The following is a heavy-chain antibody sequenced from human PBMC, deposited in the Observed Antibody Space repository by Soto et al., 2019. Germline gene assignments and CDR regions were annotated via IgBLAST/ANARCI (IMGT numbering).Heavy chain of an antibody. Sequence: KTSEALSVICTVSGGSISSGGYYWSWIRQHPGKGLEWIGYIYYSGSTYYNPSLKSRVTISIDTSKNQFSLKLSSVTAADTAVYYCARDISSSSENNWFDPWGQGTLVTVSS. CDR1: GGSISSGGYY. CDR2: IYYSGST. D-gene: IGHD6-6*01. V-gene: IGHV4-31*03. J-gene: IGHJ5*02. CDR3: ARDISSSSENNWFDP.